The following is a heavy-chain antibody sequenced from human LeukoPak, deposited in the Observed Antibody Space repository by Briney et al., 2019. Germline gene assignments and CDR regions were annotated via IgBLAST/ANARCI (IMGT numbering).Heavy chain of an antibody. CDR1: GFTFHSYW. J-gene: IGHJ4*02. CDR2: IDNDGGST. D-gene: IGHD3-16*01. CDR3: ARSSFPYYFDY. Sequence: GGSLRLSCAASGFTFHSYWMHWVRQAPGKGLVWVSRIDNDGGSTTYADSVKGRFTISRDNAKNTLYLQMNSVRAEDTAVYYCARSSFPYYFDYWGQGILVTVSS. V-gene: IGHV3-74*01.